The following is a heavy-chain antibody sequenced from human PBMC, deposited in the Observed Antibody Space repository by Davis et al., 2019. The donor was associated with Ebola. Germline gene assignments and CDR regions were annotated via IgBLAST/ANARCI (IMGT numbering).Heavy chain of an antibody. D-gene: IGHD3-3*01. CDR3: ARVDYDFWSGYYGGNWFDP. V-gene: IGHV4-59*01. CDR1: GGSISSYY. Sequence: MPSETLSLTCTVSGGSISSYYWSWIRQPPGKGLEWIGYIYYSGSTNYNPSLKSRVTISVDTSKNQFSLKLSSVTAADTAVYYCARVDYDFWSGYYGGNWFDPWGQGIMVTVSS. CDR2: IYYSGST. J-gene: IGHJ5*02.